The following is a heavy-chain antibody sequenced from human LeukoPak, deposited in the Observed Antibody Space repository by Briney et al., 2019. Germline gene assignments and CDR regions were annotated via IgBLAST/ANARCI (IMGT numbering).Heavy chain of an antibody. V-gene: IGHV4-38-2*01. J-gene: IGHJ4*02. CDR2: IYHSGST. CDR1: GYSISSGYY. D-gene: IGHD2-2*01. CDR3: ARVGLGYCSSTSCYGRGY. Sequence: PSETLSPTCAVSGYSISSGYYWGWIRQPPGKGLEWIGSIYHSGSTYYNPSLKSRVTISVDTSKNQFSLKLSSVTAADTAVYYCARVGLGYCSSTSCYGRGYWGQGTLVTVSS.